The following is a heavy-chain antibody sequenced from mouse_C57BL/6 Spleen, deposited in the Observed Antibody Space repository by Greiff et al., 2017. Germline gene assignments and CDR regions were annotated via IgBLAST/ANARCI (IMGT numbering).Heavy chain of an antibody. CDR3: ARARDYDYAMDY. J-gene: IGHJ4*01. CDR1: GFTFSDYG. V-gene: IGHV5-17*01. Sequence: EVMLVESGGGLVKPGGSLKLSCAASGFTFSDYGMHWVRQAPEKGLEWVAYISSGSSTIYYADTVKGRFTISRDNAKNTLFLQMTSLRYEETAMYYCARARDYDYAMDYWGQGTSVTVSS. CDR2: ISSGSSTI. D-gene: IGHD2-4*01.